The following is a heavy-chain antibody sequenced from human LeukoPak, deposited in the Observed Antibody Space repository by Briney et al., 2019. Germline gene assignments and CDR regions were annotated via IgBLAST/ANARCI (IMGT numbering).Heavy chain of an antibody. CDR1: GGSFSGYY. CDR2: INHSGST. CDR3: ARGRLLWFGESKNFDY. V-gene: IGHV4-34*01. Sequence: PSETLSLTCAAYGGSFSGYYWSWIRQPPGKGLEWIGEINHSGSTNYNPSLKSRVTISVDTSKNQFSLKLSSVTAADTAVYYCARGRLLWFGESKNFDYWGQGTLVTVSS. D-gene: IGHD3-10*01. J-gene: IGHJ4*02.